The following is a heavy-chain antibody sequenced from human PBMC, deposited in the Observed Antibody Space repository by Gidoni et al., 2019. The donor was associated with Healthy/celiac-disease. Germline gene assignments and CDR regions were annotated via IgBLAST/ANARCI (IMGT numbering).Heavy chain of an antibody. Sequence: EMQLVESGGVVVQPGGSLRLSCAASGFTFDDYAMHWVRQAPGKGLEWVSLISWDGGSTYYADSVKGRFTISRDNSKNSLYLQMNSLRAEDTALYYCAKDIGTTQWELLRGYYYYYGMDVWGQGTTVTVSS. V-gene: IGHV3-43D*04. CDR1: GFTFDDYA. CDR3: AKDIGTTQWELLRGYYYYYGMDV. CDR2: ISWDGGST. D-gene: IGHD1-26*01. J-gene: IGHJ6*02.